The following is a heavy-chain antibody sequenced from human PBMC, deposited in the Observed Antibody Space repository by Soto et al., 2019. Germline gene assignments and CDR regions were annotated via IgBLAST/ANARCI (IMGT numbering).Heavy chain of an antibody. Sequence: GGSLRLSCAASGFTFSSYAMSWVRQAPGKGLEWVSAISGSGGSTYYADSVKGRFTISRHNSKNTLYLQMNSLRAEDTAVYYCARFDNYGFWYFDLWGRGTLVTVSS. J-gene: IGHJ2*01. D-gene: IGHD3-16*01. V-gene: IGHV3-23*01. CDR2: ISGSGGST. CDR1: GFTFSSYA. CDR3: ARFDNYGFWYFDL.